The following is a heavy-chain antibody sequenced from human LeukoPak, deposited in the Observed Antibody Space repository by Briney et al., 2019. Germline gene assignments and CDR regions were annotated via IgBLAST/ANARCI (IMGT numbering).Heavy chain of an antibody. V-gene: IGHV1-18*01. CDR2: ISAYSGDT. CDR1: GYIFSSYG. J-gene: IGHJ4*02. D-gene: IGHD1-1*01. Sequence: ASVKVSCKASGYIFSSYGFSWVRQAPGQGLEWMGWISAYSGDTNSAQKFQDRVTMTTDTATSTAYMELRSLRSDDTAVYYCARKGDYWNDGAFWGQGTLVTVSS. CDR3: ARKGDYWNDGAF.